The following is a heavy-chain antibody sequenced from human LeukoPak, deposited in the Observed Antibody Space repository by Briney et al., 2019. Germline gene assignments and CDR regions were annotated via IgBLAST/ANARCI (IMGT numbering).Heavy chain of an antibody. CDR1: GGSISDYY. Sequence: SETLSLTCTVSGGSISDYYWSWIRQPAGKGLEWIGRIYTRGSTNYNPSLKSRITMSLDTSKTQSSLKLSSVTAADTAVYYCARADRATAMAVRYYFDYWGQGTLVTVSS. CDR3: ARADRATAMAVRYYFDY. V-gene: IGHV4-4*07. CDR2: IYTRGST. J-gene: IGHJ4*02. D-gene: IGHD5-18*01.